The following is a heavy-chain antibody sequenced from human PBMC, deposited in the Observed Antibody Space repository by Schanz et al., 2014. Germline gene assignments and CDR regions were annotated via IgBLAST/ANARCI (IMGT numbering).Heavy chain of an antibody. D-gene: IGHD3-10*01. CDR1: GYSFTDYA. Sequence: QGQLVQSGAEVKKPGASVKVSCKASGYSFTDYAIHWVRQAPGQGLEWMGWISGYNGDTNYAPKFQDRVTMTTDTSTGITSLELRNLKSDDTAGYYCVRDAGWAFGDYHGMDVWGQGTSVTVSS. J-gene: IGHJ6*02. V-gene: IGHV1-18*01. CDR2: ISGYNGDT. CDR3: VRDAGWAFGDYHGMDV.